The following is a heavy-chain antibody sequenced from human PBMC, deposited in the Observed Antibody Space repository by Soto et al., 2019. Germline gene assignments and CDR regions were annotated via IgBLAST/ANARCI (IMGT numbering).Heavy chain of an antibody. V-gene: IGHV1-69*01. D-gene: IGHD5-12*01. Sequence: QVQLVQSGAEVKEPGSSVKVSCKASGGGNLRDYRTTWVRRAPGQGLEWMGGIIPKLGSANYGQKFQGRVTINVDESTNSVYLELRRPGSDETAVYYCARVGEGYNFGALDWGQGTPVTVSS. CDR2: IIPKLGSA. CDR3: ARVGEGYNFGALD. CDR1: GGGNLRDYR. J-gene: IGHJ4*02.